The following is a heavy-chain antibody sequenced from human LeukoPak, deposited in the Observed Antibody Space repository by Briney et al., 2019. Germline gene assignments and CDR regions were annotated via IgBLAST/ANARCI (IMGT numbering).Heavy chain of an antibody. CDR3: ARARDGSKNALDS. CDR2: INIYDGDT. J-gene: IGHJ4*02. Sequence: GGSLRLSCVVSGFTFTTHWMHWARQVPGKGLVWVSRINIYDGDTYYAGSVRGRFTISRDTAENTMYLQMNSLWAEDTGVYYCARARDGSKNALDSWGQGTLVTVSS. D-gene: IGHD5-24*01. V-gene: IGHV3-74*01. CDR1: GFTFTTHW.